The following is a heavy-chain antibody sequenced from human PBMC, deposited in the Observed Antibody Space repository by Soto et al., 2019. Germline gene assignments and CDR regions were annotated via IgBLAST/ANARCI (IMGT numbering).Heavy chain of an antibody. CDR3: TTDGPFVVPVAV. D-gene: IGHD2-2*01. V-gene: IGHV3-15*07. Sequence: PGGSLRLSCAASGFTVSEAWMNWVRQAPGKGLEWVGRVKSKGFGGTIEYAAPVKGSFIISRDDSKNTLYMQMNSLGIEDTAVYYCTTDGPFVVPVAVWGRGTTVTVSS. J-gene: IGHJ6*02. CDR1: GFTVSEAW. CDR2: VKSKGFGGTI.